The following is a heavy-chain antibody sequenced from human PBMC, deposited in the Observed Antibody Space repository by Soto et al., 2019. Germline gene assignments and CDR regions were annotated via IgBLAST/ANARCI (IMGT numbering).Heavy chain of an antibody. Sequence: EVQLLESGGGLVQPGGSLSLSCAASGFTFSGYAMSWVRQPPGKGLEWVSVISGSGGSTYYADSVKGRFTISRDNSKNTLYLQMNSLRAEDTAVYYCATGNWELDYWGRGTLVTVSS. V-gene: IGHV3-23*01. J-gene: IGHJ4*02. CDR3: ATGNWELDY. CDR1: GFTFSGYA. CDR2: ISGSGGST. D-gene: IGHD1-1*01.